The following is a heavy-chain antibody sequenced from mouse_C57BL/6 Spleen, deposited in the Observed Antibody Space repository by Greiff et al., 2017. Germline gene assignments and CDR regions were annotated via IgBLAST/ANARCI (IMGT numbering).Heavy chain of an antibody. D-gene: IGHD1-1*01. CDR1: GYTFTSYW. CDR2: IDPSDSYT. J-gene: IGHJ3*01. CDR3: ATTEGFAY. V-gene: IGHV1-59*01. Sequence: VQLQQPGAELVRPGTSVKLSCKASGYTFTSYWMHWVKQRPGQGLEWIGVIDPSDSYTNYNQKFKGKATLTVDTSSSAAYMQLSSLTSEDSAVYYCATTEGFAYWGQGTLVTVSA.